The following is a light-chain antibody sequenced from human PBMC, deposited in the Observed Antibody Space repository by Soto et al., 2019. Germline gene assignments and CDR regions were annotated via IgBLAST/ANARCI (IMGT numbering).Light chain of an antibody. CDR3: SSYTSSTLVV. CDR1: SSDIGDYNY. CDR2: EVT. Sequence: QSALTQPASVSGSPGQSVTISCTGTSSDIGDYNYVSWYQQHPGKAPKLMISEVTHRPSGVSNRFSGSKSGNTASLTISGLQAEDEADYYCSSYTSSTLVVFGDGTKLTVL. V-gene: IGLV2-14*01. J-gene: IGLJ2*01.